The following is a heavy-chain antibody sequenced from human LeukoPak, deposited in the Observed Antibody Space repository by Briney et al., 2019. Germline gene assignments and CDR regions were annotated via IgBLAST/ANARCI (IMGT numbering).Heavy chain of an antibody. CDR1: GYTFTSYA. Sequence: GASVKVSCKASGYTFTSYAMNWVRQAPGQGLEWMGWINTNTGNPTYAQGFTGRFVFSLDTSVSTAYLQISSLKAEDTAVYYCARVLGSGWRDVFDPWGQGTLVTVSS. D-gene: IGHD6-19*01. CDR3: ARVLGSGWRDVFDP. CDR2: INTNTGNP. V-gene: IGHV7-4-1*02. J-gene: IGHJ5*02.